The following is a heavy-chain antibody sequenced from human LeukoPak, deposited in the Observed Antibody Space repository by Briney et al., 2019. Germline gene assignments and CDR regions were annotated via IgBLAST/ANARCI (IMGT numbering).Heavy chain of an antibody. J-gene: IGHJ6*03. CDR2: IYYSGST. CDR1: CGFISSHY. CDR3: ARGLYDFWSGYHYYYYYYMDV. D-gene: IGHD3-3*01. V-gene: IGHV4-59*11. Sequence: SETLSLTCTVSCGFISSHYWSWIRQPSGKGLEGMGYIYYSGSTNYNPSLKSRVTISVDTSKNQFSLKLSSVTAADTAVYYCARGLYDFWSGYHYYYYYYMDVWGKGTTVTVSS.